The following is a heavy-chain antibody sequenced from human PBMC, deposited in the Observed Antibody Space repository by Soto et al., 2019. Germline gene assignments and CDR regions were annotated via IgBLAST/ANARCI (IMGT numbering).Heavy chain of an antibody. Sequence: EVQLVESGGGLVQPGGSLRLSCAASGFTFSSYEMDWVRQAPGKGLEWVAHITSSGSSTIYGDSVKGRFTISRDNADNSLYLQMSSLRAEDTAVYYCTKEKSVMNSGYDAFDIWGRGTMVTVSP. CDR3: TKEKSVMNSGYDAFDI. CDR1: GFTFSSYE. J-gene: IGHJ3*02. D-gene: IGHD5-12*01. V-gene: IGHV3-48*03. CDR2: ITSSGSST.